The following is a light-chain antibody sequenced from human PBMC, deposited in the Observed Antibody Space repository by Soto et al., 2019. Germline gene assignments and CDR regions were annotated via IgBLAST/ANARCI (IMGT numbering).Light chain of an antibody. Sequence: DIVMTQSPDSLAVSLGERATINCKSSQSVLYSSNNKNYLAWYQQKPGQPPKLLIYWASTRESGVPDRFSGSGSGTDFTLTISSLQAVDVAVYYCQQYYSTPHTFGGGTKVDIK. CDR3: QQYYSTPHT. CDR2: WAS. CDR1: QSVLYSSNNKNY. V-gene: IGKV4-1*01. J-gene: IGKJ4*01.